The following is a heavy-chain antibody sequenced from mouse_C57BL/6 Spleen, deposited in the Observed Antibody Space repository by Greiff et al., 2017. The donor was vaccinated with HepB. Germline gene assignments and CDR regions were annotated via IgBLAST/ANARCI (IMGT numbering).Heavy chain of an antibody. CDR3: ARSPPYGSSFNWYFDV. J-gene: IGHJ1*03. CDR1: GFTFTDYY. Sequence: VQLKESGGGLVQPGGSLSLSCAASGFTFTDYYMSWVRQPPGKALEWLGFIRNKANGYTTEYSASVKGRFTISRDNSQSILYLQMNALRAEDSATYYCARSPPYGSSFNWYFDVWGTGTTVTVSS. CDR2: IRNKANGYTT. V-gene: IGHV7-3*01. D-gene: IGHD1-1*01.